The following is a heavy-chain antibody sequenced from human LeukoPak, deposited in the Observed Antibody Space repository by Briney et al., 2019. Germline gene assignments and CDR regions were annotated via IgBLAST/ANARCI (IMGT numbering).Heavy chain of an antibody. D-gene: IGHD6-19*01. CDR2: ISSSSSTI. Sequence: GGSLRLSCAASGVNFSSYSMNWVRQAPGKGLEWVSYISSSSSTIYYADSVKGRFTISRDNAKNSLYLQMNSLRDEDTAVYYCARDEYSSGWYFGYFDYWGQGTLVTVSS. CDR3: ARDEYSSGWYFGYFDY. J-gene: IGHJ4*02. CDR1: GVNFSSYS. V-gene: IGHV3-48*02.